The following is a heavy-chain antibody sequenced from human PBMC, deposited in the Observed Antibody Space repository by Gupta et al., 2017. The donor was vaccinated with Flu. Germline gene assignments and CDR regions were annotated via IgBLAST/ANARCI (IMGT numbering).Heavy chain of an antibody. J-gene: IGHJ4*02. CDR2: ISGSGGST. CDR3: AKDQFVWGSYRYIGSY. V-gene: IGHV3-23*01. CDR1: GFTFSSYA. Sequence: EVQLLESGGGLVQPGGSLRLSCAASGFTFSSYAMSWVRQAPGKGLEGVSAISGSGGSTYYADSVKGRFTISRDNSKNTLYLQMNSLRAEDTAVYYCAKDQFVWGSYRYIGSYWGQGTLVTVSS. D-gene: IGHD3-16*02.